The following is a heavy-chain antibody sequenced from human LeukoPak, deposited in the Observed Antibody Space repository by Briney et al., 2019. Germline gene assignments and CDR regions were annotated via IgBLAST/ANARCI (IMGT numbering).Heavy chain of an antibody. J-gene: IGHJ4*02. CDR2: IYHSGST. V-gene: IGHV4-59*01. CDR1: GGSISTYY. D-gene: IGHD6-19*01. Sequence: SETLSLTCTVSGGSISTYYWSWIRQPPGKGLEWIGHIYHSGSTNYNPSLKSRVTMSLDTSKNQFSLKLNSVTAADTAVYYCARSPYSSGWYTYWGQGTLVTVSS. CDR3: ARSPYSSGWYTY.